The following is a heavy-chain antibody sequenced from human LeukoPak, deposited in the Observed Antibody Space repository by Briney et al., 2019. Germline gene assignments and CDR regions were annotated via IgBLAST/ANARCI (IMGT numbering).Heavy chain of an antibody. V-gene: IGHV3-23*01. D-gene: IGHD3-3*01. CDR3: AKDGITIFGVANYYYYGMDV. Sequence: GGSLRLSCAASGFTFSSYAMSWVRQAPGKGLEWVSAISGSGGSTYYADSVKGRFTISRVNSKNTLYLQMNSLRAEDTAVYYCAKDGITIFGVANYYYYGMDVWGQGTTVTVSS. CDR2: ISGSGGST. J-gene: IGHJ6*02. CDR1: GFTFSSYA.